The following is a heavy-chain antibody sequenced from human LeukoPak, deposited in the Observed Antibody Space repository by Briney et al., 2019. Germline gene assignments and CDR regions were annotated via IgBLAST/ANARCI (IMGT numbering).Heavy chain of an antibody. D-gene: IGHD6-6*01. V-gene: IGHV1-8*03. CDR2: MNPNSGHT. J-gene: IGHJ3*02. CDR1: GYTFTSYG. Sequence: ASVKVSCKASGYTFTSYGISWVRQAPGQGLEWMGWMNPNSGHTGYAQKFQGRVTITRNTSISTAYMELSSLRSEDTAVYYCAREYSSSSRSDAFDIWGQGTMVTVSS. CDR3: AREYSSSSRSDAFDI.